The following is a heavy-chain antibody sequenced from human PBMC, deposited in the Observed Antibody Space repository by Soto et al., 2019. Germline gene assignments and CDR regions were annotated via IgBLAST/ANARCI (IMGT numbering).Heavy chain of an antibody. CDR3: ARDGDPQSACRSGPLGGGRFDP. J-gene: IGHJ5*02. V-gene: IGHV1-69*12. D-gene: IGHD2-21*01. Sequence: QVQPVQSGAEVKKPGSSVNVSCKTSGGTFGNSAVTWVRQAPGQGLEWLGGIVPMFGTANYAQKCQGRVTTTEDASTITAYMELNRLKTDHAAEYYCARDGDPQSACRSGPLGGGRFDPWGQGTLVTV. CDR2: IVPMFGTA. CDR1: GGTFGNSA.